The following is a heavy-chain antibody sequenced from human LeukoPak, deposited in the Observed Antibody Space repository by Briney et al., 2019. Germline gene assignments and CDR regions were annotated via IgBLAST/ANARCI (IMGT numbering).Heavy chain of an antibody. V-gene: IGHV1-2*02. CDR3: ASPEGATRAGAFDI. CDR1: GYTFTGYY. Sequence: GASVKVSCKASGYTFTGYYMHWVRQAPGQGLEWMGWINPNSGGTNYAQKFQGRVTMTRDTSISTAYMELSRLRSDDTAVYYCASPEGATRAGAFDIWGQGTMVTVSS. CDR2: INPNSGGT. J-gene: IGHJ3*02. D-gene: IGHD1-26*01.